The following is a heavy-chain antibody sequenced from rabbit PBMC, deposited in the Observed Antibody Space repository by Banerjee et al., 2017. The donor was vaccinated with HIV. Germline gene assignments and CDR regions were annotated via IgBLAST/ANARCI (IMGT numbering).Heavy chain of an antibody. CDR1: GFDFSNYY. D-gene: IGHD1-1*01. J-gene: IGHJ4*01. CDR3: ARDASSSGYYDL. CDR2: IYPGFSYT. V-gene: IGHV1S7*01. Sequence: QLKESGGGLVQPGGSLKLSCKASGFDFSNYYMSWVRQAPGKGLEWIGYIYPGFSYTYCASWVNGRFSISSHNAQNTLYLQLNSLTAADTATYFCARDASSSGYYDLWGPGTLVTVS.